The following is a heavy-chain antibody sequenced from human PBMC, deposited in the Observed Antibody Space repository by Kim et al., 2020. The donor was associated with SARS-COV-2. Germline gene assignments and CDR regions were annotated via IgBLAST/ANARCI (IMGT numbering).Heavy chain of an antibody. V-gene: IGHV1-46*01. D-gene: IGHD5-12*01. Sequence: ASVKVSCKASGYTFTSYYMHWVRQAPGQGLEWMGIINPSGGSTSYAQKFQGRVTMTRDTSTSTVYMELSSLRSEDTAVYYCARDLDSGYDGYYYYGMDVWGQGTTVTVSS. CDR2: INPSGGST. J-gene: IGHJ6*02. CDR3: ARDLDSGYDGYYYYGMDV. CDR1: GYTFTSYY.